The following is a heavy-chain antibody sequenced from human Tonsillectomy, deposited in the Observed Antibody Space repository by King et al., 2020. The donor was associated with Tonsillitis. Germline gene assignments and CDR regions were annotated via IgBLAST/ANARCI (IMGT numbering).Heavy chain of an antibody. CDR2: VNSDESIT. CDR3: SRPGGVYGSSTTCYDYFDY. CDR1: GFTFSNYW. J-gene: IGHJ4*02. D-gene: IGHD2-2*01. Sequence: VQLVESGGGLVQPGGSLRLSCAASGFTFSNYWMHWVRQAPGKGLVWVSRVNSDESITDYADSVKGRFTISRDNAKNTLYLEMNSLRAEDTAVYYCSRPGGVYGSSTTCYDYFDYWGQGTLVTVSS. V-gene: IGHV3-74*01.